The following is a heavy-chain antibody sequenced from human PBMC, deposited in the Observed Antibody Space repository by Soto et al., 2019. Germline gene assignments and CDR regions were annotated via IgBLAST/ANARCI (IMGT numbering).Heavy chain of an antibody. CDR2: ISSSSSYI. CDR3: ARDRYSGPNLRYFDWLSIDY. V-gene: IGHV3-21*01. CDR1: GFTFSSYS. D-gene: IGHD3-9*01. Sequence: AGGSLRLSCAASGFTFSSYSMNWVRQAPGKGLEWVSSISSSSSYIYYADSVKGRFTISRDNAKNSLYLQMNSLRSEDTAVYYCARDRYSGPNLRYFDWLSIDYWGQGTLVTVSS. J-gene: IGHJ4*02.